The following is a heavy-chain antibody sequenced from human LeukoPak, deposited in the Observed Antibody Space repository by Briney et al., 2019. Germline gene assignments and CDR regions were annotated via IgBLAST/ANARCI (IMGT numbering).Heavy chain of an antibody. CDR3: ARAYYYDSSGLSW. V-gene: IGHV3-7*01. D-gene: IGHD3-22*01. Sequence: SGGSLRLSCVGSGFTFSSYGMHWVRQAPGKGLEWVANIKQDGSEKYYVDSVKGRFTISRDNAKNSLYLQMNSLRAEDTAVYYCARAYYYDSSGLSWWGQGTLVTVSS. CDR1: GFTFSSYG. CDR2: IKQDGSEK. J-gene: IGHJ4*02.